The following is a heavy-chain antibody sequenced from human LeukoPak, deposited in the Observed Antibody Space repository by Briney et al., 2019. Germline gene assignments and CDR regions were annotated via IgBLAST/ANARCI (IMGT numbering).Heavy chain of an antibody. Sequence: GESLKISCKISGYILTRNWIGWVRQVPGKGLEWMGLAYPGDSGTKYSPSFQGQVTFSADKSISTAYLQWSSLKASDTAMYYCARGGYSYGSIDYWGQGTLVTVSS. D-gene: IGHD5-18*01. J-gene: IGHJ4*02. CDR2: AYPGDSGT. CDR3: ARGGYSYGSIDY. V-gene: IGHV5-51*01. CDR1: GYILTRNW.